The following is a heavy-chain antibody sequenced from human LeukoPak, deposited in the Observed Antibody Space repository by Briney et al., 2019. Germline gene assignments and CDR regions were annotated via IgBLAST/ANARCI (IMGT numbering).Heavy chain of an antibody. D-gene: IGHD3-16*01. Sequence: GGSLRLSCAASGFTFSSYGMHWVRQAPGKGLEWVAVIWYDGSNKYYADSVKGRFTISRDNSKNTLYLQMNSLRAEDTAVYYCARDKRLGELTADYWGQGTLVTVSS. CDR3: ARDKRLGELTADY. CDR1: GFTFSSYG. V-gene: IGHV3-33*01. J-gene: IGHJ4*02. CDR2: IWYDGSNK.